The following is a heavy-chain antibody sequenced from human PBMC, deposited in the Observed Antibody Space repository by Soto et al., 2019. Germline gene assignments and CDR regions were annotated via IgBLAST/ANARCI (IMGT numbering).Heavy chain of an antibody. CDR1: GFTFSSYA. CDR2: ISYDGSNK. CDR3: ARCGGNFRFFQH. D-gene: IGHD1-1*01. J-gene: IGHJ1*01. Sequence: QVQLVESGGGVVQPGRSLRLSCAASGFTFSSYAMHWVRQAPGKGLEWVAVISYDGSNKYYADSVKGRFTISRDNSKNTLYLQMNSLRAEDTAVYYCARCGGNFRFFQHWGQGTLVTVSS. V-gene: IGHV3-30-3*01.